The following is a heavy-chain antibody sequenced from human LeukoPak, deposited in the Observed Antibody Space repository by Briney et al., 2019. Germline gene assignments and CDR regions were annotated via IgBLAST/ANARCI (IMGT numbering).Heavy chain of an antibody. D-gene: IGHD4-17*01. Sequence: ASVKVSCKASGYTFTGYYMHWVRQAPGQGLEWMGWINPNSGGTNYAQKFQGRVTMTRDTSISTAYMELSRLRSDDMAVYYCARELATVTTLVFDYWGQGTLVTVSS. CDR2: INPNSGGT. J-gene: IGHJ4*02. CDR1: GYTFTGYY. V-gene: IGHV1-2*02. CDR3: ARELATVTTLVFDY.